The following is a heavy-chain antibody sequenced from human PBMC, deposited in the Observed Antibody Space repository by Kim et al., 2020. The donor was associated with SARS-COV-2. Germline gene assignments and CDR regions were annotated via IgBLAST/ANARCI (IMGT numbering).Heavy chain of an antibody. V-gene: IGHV1-3*01. Sequence: SQKFQGRVTVTRDTSASTAYMDLSSLRSEDTAMYYCAGGYSYGFLVYAMDVWGQGTTVTVSS. J-gene: IGHJ6*02. D-gene: IGHD5-18*01. CDR3: AGGYSYGFLVYAMDV.